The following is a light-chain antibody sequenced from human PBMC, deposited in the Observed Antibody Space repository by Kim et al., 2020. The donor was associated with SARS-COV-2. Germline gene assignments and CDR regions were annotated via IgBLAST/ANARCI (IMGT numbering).Light chain of an antibody. CDR1: SSDVGGYNL. J-gene: IGLJ3*02. Sequence: GQWVTISCTGTSSDVGGYNLDSCYQQHPGKAPKLMIDDVSQRPAGVASRSSGSNSGNTAPLTISGLQAEDEADYYCTSYTRSDTWVFGGGTKVTVL. CDR3: TSYTRSDTWV. CDR2: DVS. V-gene: IGLV2-14*03.